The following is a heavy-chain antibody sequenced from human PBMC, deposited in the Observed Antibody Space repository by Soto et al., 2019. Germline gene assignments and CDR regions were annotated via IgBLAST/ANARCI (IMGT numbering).Heavy chain of an antibody. CDR3: ARDNQFLEGLLTSNFDL. CDR2: INGNNGNT. V-gene: IGHV1-3*01. J-gene: IGHJ4*02. CDR1: GYSFTGYA. D-gene: IGHD3-3*01. Sequence: ASVKVSCKASGYSFTGYAMQWVRRAPGQGLEWMGWINGNNGNTKYSQQFQGRVTFSRDTSANTAYMEVRSLRYEDTAVYYCARDNQFLEGLLTSNFDLWGQGTLVTVSS.